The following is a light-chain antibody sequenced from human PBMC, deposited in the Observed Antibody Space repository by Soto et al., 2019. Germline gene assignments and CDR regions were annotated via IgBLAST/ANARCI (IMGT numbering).Light chain of an antibody. CDR3: QSYDSSLSGYV. CDR2: GNN. V-gene: IGLV1-40*01. Sequence: QSVLTQPPSVSGAPGQRVTISCTGSSSNIGAGYDVHWYQQLPGTAPKLLIYGNNNRPSGVPDRFSGSKSDTSASLAIIGLQAVDEADYYCQSYDSSLSGYVFGTGTKVTVL. CDR1: SSNIGAGYD. J-gene: IGLJ1*01.